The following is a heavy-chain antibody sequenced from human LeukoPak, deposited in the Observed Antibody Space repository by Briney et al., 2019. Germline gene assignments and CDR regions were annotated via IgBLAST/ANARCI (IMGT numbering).Heavy chain of an antibody. CDR1: GLTINTHW. J-gene: IGHJ4*02. CDR3: ARKEGSYYDSSGYYPDY. Sequence: GGTLRLSCAGSGLTINTHWMSWVRQAPGKVLEWVSHIKEDGSEKYYVDSVKGRFTISRDNAKNSLYLQMKSLRGEDTAVYYCARKEGSYYDSSGYYPDYWGQGTLVTVSS. V-gene: IGHV3-7*01. D-gene: IGHD3-22*01. CDR2: IKEDGSEK.